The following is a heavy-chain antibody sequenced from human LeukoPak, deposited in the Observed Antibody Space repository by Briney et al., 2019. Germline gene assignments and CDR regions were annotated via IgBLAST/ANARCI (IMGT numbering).Heavy chain of an antibody. CDR3: ARSPPEYSGSYYGYYYYYMDV. V-gene: IGHV4-30-2*01. CDR1: GGSISSSSYY. CDR2: IYHSGST. Sequence: PSQTLSLTCTVSGGSISSSSYYWSWIRQPPGKGLEWIGYIYHSGSTYYNPSLKSRVTISVDRSKNQFSLKLSSVTAADTAVYYCARSPPEYSGSYYGYYYYYMDVWGKGTTVTVSS. D-gene: IGHD1-26*01. J-gene: IGHJ6*03.